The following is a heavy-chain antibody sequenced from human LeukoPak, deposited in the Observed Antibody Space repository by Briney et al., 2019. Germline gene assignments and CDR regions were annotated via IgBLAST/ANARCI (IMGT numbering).Heavy chain of an antibody. Sequence: GGSLRLSCTASGFTFGDYTMTWVRQAPGKGLDWVGFIRSKGYGGTPEYAASVKGRFIVSRDDSKSIAYLQMNSLKTEDTAVYYCTRDPPPFNWGQGTLVTVSS. J-gene: IGHJ4*02. D-gene: IGHD3-3*02. CDR2: IRSKGYGGTP. CDR3: TRDPPPFN. V-gene: IGHV3-49*04. CDR1: GFTFGDYT.